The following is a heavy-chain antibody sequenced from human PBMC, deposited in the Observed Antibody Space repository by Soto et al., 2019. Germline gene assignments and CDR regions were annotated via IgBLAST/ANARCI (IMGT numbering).Heavy chain of an antibody. J-gene: IGHJ6*02. D-gene: IGHD2-15*01. Sequence: QVQLVQSGAEVKKPGSSVKVSCKASGGTFSSYAISWVRQAPGQGLEWMGGIIPIFGTANYAQKFQGRVTITADESTSTAYMELSSLRSEDTAVYYCARYCSGGSCYLTEHDYYGMDVWGQGTTVTVSS. CDR1: GGTFSSYA. CDR2: IIPIFGTA. CDR3: ARYCSGGSCYLTEHDYYGMDV. V-gene: IGHV1-69*01.